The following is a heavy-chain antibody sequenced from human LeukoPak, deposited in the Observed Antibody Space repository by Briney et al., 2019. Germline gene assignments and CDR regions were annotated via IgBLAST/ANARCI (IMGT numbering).Heavy chain of an antibody. V-gene: IGHV3-74*01. D-gene: IGHD6-19*01. J-gene: IGHJ6*04. Sequence: RGSLRLSWAASVFTFSSYWMHWVRQPPGKGLRWVSRINSDGSSTTYADSVKGRFTISRDNAKNTLYLQMNSLRAEDTAVYYCATDWYISGWDYLYGMDVWGKGTTVTVSA. CDR1: VFTFSSYW. CDR2: INSDGSST. CDR3: ATDWYISGWDYLYGMDV.